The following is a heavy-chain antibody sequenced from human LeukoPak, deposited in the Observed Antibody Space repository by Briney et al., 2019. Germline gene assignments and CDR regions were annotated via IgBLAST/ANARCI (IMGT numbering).Heavy chain of an antibody. CDR3: ARYVWGSYPTFEDY. CDR2: IYYSGST. CDR1: GGSISSYY. V-gene: IGHV4-59*01. Sequence: SETLSLTCTVSGGSISSYYWSWIRQPPGKGLEWIGYIYYSGSTNYNPSLKSRATISVDTSKNQFSLKLSSVTAADTAVYYCARYVWGSYPTFEDYWGQGTLGTVSS. J-gene: IGHJ4*02. D-gene: IGHD3-16*02.